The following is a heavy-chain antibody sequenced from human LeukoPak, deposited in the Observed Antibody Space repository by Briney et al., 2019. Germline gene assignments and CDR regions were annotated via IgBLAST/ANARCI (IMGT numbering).Heavy chain of an antibody. CDR3: AGSYCSGGSCYHGAEYFQH. V-gene: IGHV3-7*01. CDR1: GFTFSSYW. Sequence: QPGGSLRLSCAASGFTFSSYWMSWVRQAPGKGLEWVANIKQDGSEKYYVDSVKGRFTISRDNAKNSLYLQMNSLRAEDTAVYYCAGSYCSGGSCYHGAEYFQHWGQGTLVTVSS. J-gene: IGHJ1*01. CDR2: IKQDGSEK. D-gene: IGHD2-15*01.